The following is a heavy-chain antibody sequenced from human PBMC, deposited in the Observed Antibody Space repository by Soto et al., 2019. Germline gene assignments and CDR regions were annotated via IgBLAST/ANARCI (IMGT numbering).Heavy chain of an antibody. V-gene: IGHV3-48*03. CDR3: AKSYAGGLDV. CDR1: GFTFSSYE. J-gene: IGHJ6*02. CDR2: ISSSGGTI. D-gene: IGHD3-16*01. Sequence: GGSLTLSCAASGFTFSSYERNCVRQRPGKGLEWVSYISSSGGTIYYADSVKGRFTISRDNAKNSLSLQMNSLTAEDTAVYYCAKSYAGGLDVWGQGTMVTVSS.